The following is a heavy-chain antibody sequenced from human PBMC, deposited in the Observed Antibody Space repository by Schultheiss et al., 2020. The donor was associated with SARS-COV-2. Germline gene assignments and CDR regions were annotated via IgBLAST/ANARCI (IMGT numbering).Heavy chain of an antibody. V-gene: IGHV3-9*01. CDR2: VSWKSDSM. Sequence: GGSLRLSSAASGFTFDDYGMHWVRQVTGKGLEWVSGVSWKSDSMGYGDSVKGRFTISRENAKNSLYLQMNSLRAGDTAVYYCARAGGDFWGTYGMDVWGQGTTVTVSS. J-gene: IGHJ6*02. CDR1: GFTFDDYG. D-gene: IGHD3-16*01. CDR3: ARAGGDFWGTYGMDV.